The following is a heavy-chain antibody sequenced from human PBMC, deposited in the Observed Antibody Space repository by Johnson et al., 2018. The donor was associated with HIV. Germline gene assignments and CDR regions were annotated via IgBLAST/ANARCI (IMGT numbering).Heavy chain of an antibody. Sequence: VQLVESGGGVVRPGGSLRLSCAASGFIFNESGMNRVRQAPGRGREKVSDINWNGGSTGYADSVKGRFTISRDNAKNSLYLQMNSLRAEDTALYYCASVYRVMFGGFSNHVFDIWGQGTMVTVSS. CDR3: ASVYRVMFGGFSNHVFDI. J-gene: IGHJ3*02. D-gene: IGHD3-16*01. CDR1: GFIFNESG. CDR2: INWNGGST. V-gene: IGHV3-20*04.